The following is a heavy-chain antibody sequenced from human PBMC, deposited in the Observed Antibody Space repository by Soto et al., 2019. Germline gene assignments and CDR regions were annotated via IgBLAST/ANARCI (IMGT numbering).Heavy chain of an antibody. J-gene: IGHJ4*02. CDR2: FDPEDGET. CDR1: GYTLTELS. V-gene: IGHV1-24*01. D-gene: IGHD2-15*01. Sequence: ASVKVSCKVSGYTLTELSMHWVRQAPGKGLEWMGGFDPEDGETIYAQKFQGRVTMTEDTSTDTAYIELRSLRSGDTAVYYCARVSDGGVYFDYWGQGTLVTVSS. CDR3: ARVSDGGVYFDY.